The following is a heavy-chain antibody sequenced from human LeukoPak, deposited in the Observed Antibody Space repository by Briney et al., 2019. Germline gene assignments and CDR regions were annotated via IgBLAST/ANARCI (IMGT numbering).Heavy chain of an antibody. CDR1: SGSITSGTSY. D-gene: IGHD3-16*02. CDR2: IYYSGST. CDR3: ARSDTFGGVIAFDAFDI. V-gene: IGHV4-61*01. J-gene: IGHJ3*02. Sequence: SQTLSLTCTVSSGSITSGTSYWSWIRQPPGKGLEWIGYIYYSGSTNYNPSLRSRVTISVDSSKNQFSLKLTSVTAADTAVYYCARSDTFGGVIAFDAFDIWGQGTMVTVSS.